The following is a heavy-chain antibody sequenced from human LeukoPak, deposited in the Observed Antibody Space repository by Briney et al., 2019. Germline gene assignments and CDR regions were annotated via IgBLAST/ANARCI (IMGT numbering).Heavy chain of an antibody. CDR2: IYYSGST. Sequence: SETLSLTCTVSGGSISSYYWSWIRQPPGKGLEWIGYIYYSGSTNYNTSLTSRVTISLDTSKNQFSLKRSSVTAADTAVYYCARSGYYGTDFQHWGQGTLVTVSS. D-gene: IGHD3-22*01. CDR1: GGSISSYY. V-gene: IGHV4-59*01. J-gene: IGHJ1*01. CDR3: ARSGYYGTDFQH.